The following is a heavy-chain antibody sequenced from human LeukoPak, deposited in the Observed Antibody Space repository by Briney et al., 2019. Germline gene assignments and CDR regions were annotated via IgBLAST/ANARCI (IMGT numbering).Heavy chain of an antibody. D-gene: IGHD3-10*01. CDR2: MNPNSGNT. CDR3: ARVRAYYGSGFDP. V-gene: IGHV1-8*01. CDR1: GYAFTSYG. Sequence: GASVKVSCKASGYAFTSYGINWVRQAPGQGLEWMGWMNPNSGNTGYAQKFQGRVTMTRNTSIGTAYMELSSLRSEDTAVYYCARVRAYYGSGFDPWGQGTLVTVSS. J-gene: IGHJ5*02.